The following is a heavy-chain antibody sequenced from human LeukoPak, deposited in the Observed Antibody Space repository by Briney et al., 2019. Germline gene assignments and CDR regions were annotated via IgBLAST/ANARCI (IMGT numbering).Heavy chain of an antibody. CDR1: GFTFSNAW. CDR2: IKSKTDGGTT. V-gene: IGHV3-15*01. D-gene: IGHD1-26*01. CDR3: TTMTGGAADFDY. J-gene: IGHJ4*02. Sequence: GGSLRLSCAASGFTFSNAWMSWVRQAPGKGLEWVGRIKSKTDGGTTDYAAPVKGRFTFSRDDSKNTLYLQMNSLKTEDTTVYYCTTMTGGAADFDYWGQGTLVTVSS.